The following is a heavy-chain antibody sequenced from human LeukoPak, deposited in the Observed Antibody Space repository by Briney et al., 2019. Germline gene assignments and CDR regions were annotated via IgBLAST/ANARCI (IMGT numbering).Heavy chain of an antibody. J-gene: IGHJ6*02. CDR2: VYYSGYT. CDR1: GGSISSSSYY. Sequence: PSETLSLTCTVSGGSISSSSYYWDWIRQPPGKGLEWIGSVYYSGYTYYNPSLKSRVTMSVDTSKNQFSLKLSSVTAADTALYYCARHRGALFGPKDVWGQGTTVTVSS. V-gene: IGHV4-39*01. CDR3: ARHRGALFGPKDV. D-gene: IGHD3-3*01.